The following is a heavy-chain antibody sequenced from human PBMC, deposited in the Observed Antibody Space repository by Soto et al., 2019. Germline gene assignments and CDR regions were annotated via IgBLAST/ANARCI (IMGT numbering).Heavy chain of an antibody. J-gene: IGHJ6*02. CDR2: INSDGSRT. CDR1: GFNFSRFW. D-gene: IGHD2-2*01. V-gene: IGHV3-74*01. Sequence: GGSLRLSCTASGFNFSRFWTHWVRQVPGRGLVWVSHINSDGSRTSYADSVKGRFAISRDNAKNTLYLQMNSLRAEDTAVYYCARDLSSCSSARCYSFYYGMDLWGQGTTVTVSS. CDR3: ARDLSSCSSARCYSFYYGMDL.